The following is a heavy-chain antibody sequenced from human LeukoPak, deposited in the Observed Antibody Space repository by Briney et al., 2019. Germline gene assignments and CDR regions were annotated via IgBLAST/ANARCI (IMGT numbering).Heavy chain of an antibody. V-gene: IGHV3-49*04. D-gene: IGHD6-19*01. Sequence: GGSLRLSCTASGFTFGDYAMSWVRQAPGKGLEWVGFIRSKAYGGTTEYAASVKGRFTISRDDSKSIAYLQMNSLKTEDTAVYYCTRGRGWYGYWGQGTLVTVSS. J-gene: IGHJ4*02. CDR2: IRSKAYGGTT. CDR3: TRGRGWYGY. CDR1: GFTFGDYA.